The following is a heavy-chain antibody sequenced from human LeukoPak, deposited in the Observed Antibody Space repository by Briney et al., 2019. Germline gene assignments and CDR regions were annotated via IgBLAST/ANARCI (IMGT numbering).Heavy chain of an antibody. CDR1: GGSFSGYY. V-gene: IGHV4-34*01. CDR2: INHSGST. D-gene: IGHD3-16*02. Sequence: KPSETLSLTCAVYGGSFSGYYWSWIRQPPGKGLEWIGEINHSGSTNYNPSLKSRVTISVDASKNQLSLKLSSVTAADTAVYYCARVGMITFGGVIAYYYYYYMDVWGKGTTVTVSS. CDR3: ARVGMITFGGVIAYYYYYYMDV. J-gene: IGHJ6*03.